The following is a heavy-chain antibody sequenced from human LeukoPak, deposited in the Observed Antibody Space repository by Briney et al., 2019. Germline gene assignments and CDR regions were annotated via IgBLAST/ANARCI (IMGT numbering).Heavy chain of an antibody. CDR2: IKQDGRDK. V-gene: IGHV3-7*03. Sequence: GGSLRLSCAASRCTFSSYWMSWVSQAPGKGLEWVANIKQDGRDKYYVDSVKGRFTISRDNAKNSLYLQMNSLRAEDTAVYYCARVDGHAHWFDPWGQGTLVTVSS. CDR3: ARVDGHAHWFDP. CDR1: RCTFSSYW. J-gene: IGHJ5*02.